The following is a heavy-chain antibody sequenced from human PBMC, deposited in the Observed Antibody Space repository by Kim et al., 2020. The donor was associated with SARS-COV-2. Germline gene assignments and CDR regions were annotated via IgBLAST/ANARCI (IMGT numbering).Heavy chain of an antibody. CDR2: IIGSGSQT. V-gene: IGHV3-23*05. CDR1: GFTFTNYV. D-gene: IGHD6-19*01. Sequence: GGSLRLSCAASGFTFTNYVMMWVRQAPGKGPEWVSAIIGSGSQTAYADSAKGRFTISRDNSKDTLYLQMNSLGVDDAALYFCVRGGAGWDRIFHNWGQGT. CDR3: VRGGAGWDRIFHN. J-gene: IGHJ1*01.